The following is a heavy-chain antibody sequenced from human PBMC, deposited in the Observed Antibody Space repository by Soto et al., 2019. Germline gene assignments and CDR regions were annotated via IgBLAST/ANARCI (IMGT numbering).Heavy chain of an antibody. J-gene: IGHJ6*02. Sequence: GGSLRLSCAASGFTFSSYSMNWVRQAPGKGLEWVSYISSSSSTIYYADSVKGRFTISRDNAKNSLYLQMNSLRDEDTAVYYCARDRVTMVRGVISVKYYYYGMDVWGQGTTVTVSS. CDR3: ARDRVTMVRGVISVKYYYYGMDV. D-gene: IGHD3-10*01. CDR2: ISSSSSTI. V-gene: IGHV3-48*02. CDR1: GFTFSSYS.